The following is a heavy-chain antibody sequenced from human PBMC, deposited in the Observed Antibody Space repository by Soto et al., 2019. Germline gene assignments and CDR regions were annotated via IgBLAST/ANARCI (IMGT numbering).Heavy chain of an antibody. J-gene: IGHJ5*02. Sequence: GGSLRLSCAASGFTFSSYGMHWVRQAPGKGLEWVAVISYDGSNKYYADSVKGRFTISRDNSKNTLYLQMNSLRAEDTAVYYCAKDVGYCSSTSCYGFNWFGPWGQGTLVTVSS. V-gene: IGHV3-30*18. D-gene: IGHD2-2*03. CDR1: GFTFSSYG. CDR2: ISYDGSNK. CDR3: AKDVGYCSSTSCYGFNWFGP.